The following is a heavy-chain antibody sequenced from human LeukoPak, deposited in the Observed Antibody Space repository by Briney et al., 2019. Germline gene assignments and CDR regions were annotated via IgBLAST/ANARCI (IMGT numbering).Heavy chain of an antibody. CDR2: INHSGST. V-gene: IGHV4-34*01. Sequence: SETLSLTCAVYGGSFSGYYWSWIRQPPGKGLEWIGEINHSGSTNYNPSLKSRVTISVDTSENQFSLKPSSVTAADTAVYYCARPYYGSGSYGAFDIWGQGTMVTVSS. J-gene: IGHJ3*02. D-gene: IGHD3-10*01. CDR1: GGSFSGYY. CDR3: ARPYYGSGSYGAFDI.